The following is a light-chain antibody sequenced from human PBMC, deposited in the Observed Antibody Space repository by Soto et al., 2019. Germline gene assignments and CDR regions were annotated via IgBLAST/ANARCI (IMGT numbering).Light chain of an antibody. CDR1: SSDVGGYKF. V-gene: IGLV2-11*01. J-gene: IGLJ1*01. CDR2: DVS. CDR3: CSYAGSYTYV. Sequence: QSALTQPRSVSGSPGQSVTISCTGTSSDVGGYKFVSWYQQHPDKAPKLMIYDVSERPSGVPDRFSGSKSGNTASLTISGLQAEDEADYYCCSYAGSYTYVFGTGTKLTVL.